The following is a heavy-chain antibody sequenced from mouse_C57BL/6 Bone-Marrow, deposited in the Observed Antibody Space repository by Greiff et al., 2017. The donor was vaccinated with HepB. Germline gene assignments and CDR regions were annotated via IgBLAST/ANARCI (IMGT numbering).Heavy chain of an antibody. CDR1: GYTFTDYY. CDR3: ARSDYYGSSYVMDY. V-gene: IGHV1-76*01. D-gene: IGHD1-1*01. CDR2: IYPGSGNT. Sequence: VHLVESGAELVRPGASVKLSCKASGYTFTDYYINWVKQRPGQGLEWIARIYPGSGNTYYNEKFKGKATLTAEKSSSTAYMQLSSLTSEDSAVYFCARSDYYGSSYVMDYWGQGTSVTVSS. J-gene: IGHJ4*01.